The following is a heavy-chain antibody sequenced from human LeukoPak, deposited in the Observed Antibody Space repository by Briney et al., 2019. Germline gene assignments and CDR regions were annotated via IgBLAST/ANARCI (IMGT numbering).Heavy chain of an antibody. V-gene: IGHV3-74*01. D-gene: IGHD2-15*01. CDR2: IDPDGITT. CDR3: AKDRLQGYYYGMDV. CDR1: GFTLSGYW. Sequence: GGSLRLSCAASGFTLSGYWMHWVRQAPGEGLVWVSRIDPDGITTNYADSVKGRFTTSRDNSKNTLFLQMNSLRADDTAIYYCAKDRLQGYYYGMDVWGQGTTVTVSS. J-gene: IGHJ6*02.